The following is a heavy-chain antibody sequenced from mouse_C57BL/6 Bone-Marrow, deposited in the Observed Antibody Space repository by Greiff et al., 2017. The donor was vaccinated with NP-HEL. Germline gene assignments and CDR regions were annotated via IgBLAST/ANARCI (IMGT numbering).Heavy chain of an antibody. CDR3: ARLPGYFDY. V-gene: IGHV1-5*01. CDR2: IYPGNSDT. D-gene: IGHD5-5*01. J-gene: IGHJ2*01. Sequence: EVQLMESGTVLARPGASVKMSCKTSGYTFTSYWMHWVKQRHGQGLEWIGAIYPGNSDTRYNQKFKGKAKLTVDKSSSTAYMELSRLTNDDSAVYYCARLPGYFDYCDQGTTLPVTS. CDR1: GYTFTSYW.